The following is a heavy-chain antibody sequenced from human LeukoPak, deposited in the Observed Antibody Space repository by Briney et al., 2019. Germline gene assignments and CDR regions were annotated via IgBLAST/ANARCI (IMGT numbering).Heavy chain of an antibody. CDR1: GYTFTKYY. Sequence: ASVKVSCKASGYTFTKYYIHWVRQAPGQGLEWMGLINPGGDNTNYAQNFQGRVTMTRDTSTSTVYMELSSLRSDDTAVYYCARDRASSSSSWKNWGQGTLVTVSS. D-gene: IGHD6-13*01. CDR3: ARDRASSSSSWKN. V-gene: IGHV1-46*01. CDR2: INPGGDNT. J-gene: IGHJ4*02.